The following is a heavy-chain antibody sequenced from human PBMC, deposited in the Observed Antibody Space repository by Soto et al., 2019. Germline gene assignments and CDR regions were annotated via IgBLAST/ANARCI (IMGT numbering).Heavy chain of an antibody. CDR3: ARATGNYDILTGYYPQAFDI. Sequence: SETLSLTCAVSGVSICSSNWWSWVRQPPGKGLEWIREIYHGGSTNYNPSFKSRVTISVDKSKNQFSLKLSSVTAADTAVYYCARATGNYDILTGYYPQAFDIWSQGTMVT. V-gene: IGHV4-4*02. CDR2: IYHGGST. D-gene: IGHD3-9*01. J-gene: IGHJ3*02. CDR1: GVSICSSNW.